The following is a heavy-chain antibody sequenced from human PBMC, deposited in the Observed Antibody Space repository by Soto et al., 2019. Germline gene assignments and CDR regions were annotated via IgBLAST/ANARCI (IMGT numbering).Heavy chain of an antibody. D-gene: IGHD3-10*01. Sequence: QVQLVQSGAEVKKPGASVKVSCKASGYTFTSYGISWVRQAPGQGLEWMGWISAYNGNTNYAQKLQGRVTMTTDTSTCTAYMELRSLRSDDTAVYYCARVFMGSGSYPKIYYYYYYMDVWGKGTTVTVSS. CDR3: ARVFMGSGSYPKIYYYYYYMDV. CDR2: ISAYNGNT. V-gene: IGHV1-18*01. J-gene: IGHJ6*03. CDR1: GYTFTSYG.